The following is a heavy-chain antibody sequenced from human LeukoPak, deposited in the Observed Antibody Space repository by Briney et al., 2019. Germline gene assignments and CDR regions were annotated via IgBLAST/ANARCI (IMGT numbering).Heavy chain of an antibody. CDR1: GGSISSYY. V-gene: IGHV4-59*08. Sequence: SETLSLTCTVSGGSISSYYWSWIRQPTGKGLEWIGYIYYSGSTNYNPSLKSRVTISVDTSKNQFSLKLSSVTAADTAVYYCARPNRRGGVDNWFDPWGQGTLVTVSS. D-gene: IGHD2-21*01. J-gene: IGHJ5*02. CDR2: IYYSGST. CDR3: ARPNRRGGVDNWFDP.